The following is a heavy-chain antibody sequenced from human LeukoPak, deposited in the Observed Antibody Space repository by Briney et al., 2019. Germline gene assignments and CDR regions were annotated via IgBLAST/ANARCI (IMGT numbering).Heavy chain of an antibody. CDR1: GDSISTSSYY. V-gene: IGHV4-39*07. CDR2: INHSGST. J-gene: IGHJ4*02. CDR3: ASLSTFNSGPFDY. D-gene: IGHD3-10*01. Sequence: SETLSLTCSVSGDSISTSSYYWGWIRQPPGKGLEWIGEINHSGSTNYNPSLKSRVTISVDTSKNQFSLKLSSVTAADTAVYYCASLSTFNSGPFDYWGQGTLVTVSS.